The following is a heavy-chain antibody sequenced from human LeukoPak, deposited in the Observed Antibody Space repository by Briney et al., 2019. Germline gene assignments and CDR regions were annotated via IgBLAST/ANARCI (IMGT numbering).Heavy chain of an antibody. CDR2: INSDGSST. CDR3: ARSLGSSGYQDY. CDR1: GFTFSSYW. V-gene: IGHV3-74*01. J-gene: IGHJ4*02. Sequence: GGSLRLSCAASGFTFSSYWVHWVRQAPGKGLVWVSRINSDGSSTSYADSVKGRFTISRDNAKNTVYLQMNSLRAEDTAVYHCARSLGSSGYQDYWGQGTLVTVSS. D-gene: IGHD3-22*01.